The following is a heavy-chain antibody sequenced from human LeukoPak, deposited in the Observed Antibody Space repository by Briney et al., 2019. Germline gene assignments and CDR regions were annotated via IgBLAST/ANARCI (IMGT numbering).Heavy chain of an antibody. Sequence: GGSLRLSCAASAFTFSSYALHWVRQAPGKGLEWVAVISYDGSNKYYADSVKGRFTISRDNSKNTLYLQMNSLRAEDTAVYYCAKEGYSYGFDAFDIWGQGTMVTVSS. CDR2: ISYDGSNK. D-gene: IGHD5-18*01. CDR1: AFTFSSYA. V-gene: IGHV3-30*18. CDR3: AKEGYSYGFDAFDI. J-gene: IGHJ3*02.